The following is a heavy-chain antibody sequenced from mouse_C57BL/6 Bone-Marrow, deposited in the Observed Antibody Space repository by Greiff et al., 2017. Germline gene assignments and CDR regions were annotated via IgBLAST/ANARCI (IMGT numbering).Heavy chain of an antibody. V-gene: IGHV5-9-1*02. Sequence: EVKVVESGEGLVKPGGSLKLSCAASGFTFSSYAMSWVRQTPEKRLEWVAYISSGGNYIYCADTVKGRFTISRDNARNTLYLQMSSLKSEDTAMYYFTSDQNYDYDDGPSWFAYWGQGTLVTVSA. CDR3: TSDQNYDYDDGPSWFAY. J-gene: IGHJ3*01. CDR2: ISSGGNYI. CDR1: GFTFSSYA. D-gene: IGHD2-4*01.